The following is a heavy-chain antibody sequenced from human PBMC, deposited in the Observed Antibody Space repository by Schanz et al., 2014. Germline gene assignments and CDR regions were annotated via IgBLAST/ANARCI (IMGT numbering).Heavy chain of an antibody. CDR1: GFTFSTHA. J-gene: IGHJ5*01. D-gene: IGHD3-10*01. CDR2: VSSDGNND. CDR3: AKQHIVRGVIYLNWFDS. V-gene: IGHV3-30*18. Sequence: QVQLVESGGGVVQPGRSLRLSCAASGFTFSTHAMHWVRQAPGKGLEWLALVSSDGNNDYYTDSVKGRFTISRDNSKNTVHLQMNSLRAEDTAVYYCAKQHIVRGVIYLNWFDSWCHGTLVSVSS.